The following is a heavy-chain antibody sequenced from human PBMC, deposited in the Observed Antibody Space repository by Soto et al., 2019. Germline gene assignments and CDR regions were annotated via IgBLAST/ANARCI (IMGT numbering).Heavy chain of an antibody. V-gene: IGHV3-48*01. D-gene: IGHD3-3*01. J-gene: IGHJ5*02. CDR3: ASGGDFWSGYYIGWFDP. CDR1: GFTFSNYS. Sequence: GGSLRLSCAASGFTFSNYSMNWVRQAPGKGLEWVSYISSSSSTIYYADSVKGRFTISRDNAKNSLYLQMNSLRAEDTAVYYCASGGDFWSGYYIGWFDPWGQGTLVTVSS. CDR2: ISSSSSTI.